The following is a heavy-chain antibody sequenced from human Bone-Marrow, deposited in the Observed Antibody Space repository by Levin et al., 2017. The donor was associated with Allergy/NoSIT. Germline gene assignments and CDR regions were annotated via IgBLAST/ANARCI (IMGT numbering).Heavy chain of an antibody. CDR3: ARDSVSYYCDRGNSGVWYFDL. V-gene: IGHV3-7*01. CDR2: IKQDGSEK. J-gene: IGHJ2*01. D-gene: IGHD3-22*01. Sequence: GGSLRLSCAASGFTFSSYWMSWVRQAPGKGLEWVANIKQDGSEKYYVDSVKGRFTISRDNAKNSLYLQMNSLRAEDTAVYYCARDSVSYYCDRGNSGVWYFDLWGRGTLVTVSS. CDR1: GFTFSSYW.